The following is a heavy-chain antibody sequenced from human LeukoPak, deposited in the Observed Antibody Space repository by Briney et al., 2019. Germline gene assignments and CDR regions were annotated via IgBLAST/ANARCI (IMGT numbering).Heavy chain of an antibody. Sequence: ASVKVSCKASGYTFTSYYMHWVRQAPGQGLEWMGIINPSGGSTSYAQKFQGRVTMTRDTSTSTVYMELSSLRSEDTAVYYCARDQRLHSSSWHYYYMDVWGKGTTVTVSS. J-gene: IGHJ6*03. CDR1: GYTFTSYY. D-gene: IGHD6-13*01. V-gene: IGHV1-46*01. CDR2: INPSGGST. CDR3: ARDQRLHSSSWHYYYMDV.